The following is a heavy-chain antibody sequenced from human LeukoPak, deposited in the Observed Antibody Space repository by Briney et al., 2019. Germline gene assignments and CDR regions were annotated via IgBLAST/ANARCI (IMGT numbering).Heavy chain of an antibody. J-gene: IGHJ4*02. CDR1: GFTFSSYE. CDR3: AKDHLPGIVVADRDY. V-gene: IGHV3-48*03. CDR2: ISSSGSTI. D-gene: IGHD6-19*01. Sequence: GGSLRLSCAASGFTFSSYEMNWVRQAPGKGLEWVSYISSSGSTIYYVDSVKGRFTISRDNSKNTLYLQINSLRDEDTAVYYCAKDHLPGIVVADRDYWGQGTLVTVSS.